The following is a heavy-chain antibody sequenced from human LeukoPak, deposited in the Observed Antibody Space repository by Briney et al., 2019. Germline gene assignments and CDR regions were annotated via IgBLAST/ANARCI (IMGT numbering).Heavy chain of an antibody. D-gene: IGHD3-10*01. CDR2: ISGSGGST. CDR3: ARRPFGADY. Sequence: GGSLRLSCAASGFTFSSYAMSWVRQAPGKGLEWVSAISGSGGSTYYADSVKGRFTISRDNAKNLVYLQMNSLRVEDTAVYYCARRPFGADYWGQGTLVTVSS. J-gene: IGHJ4*02. CDR1: GFTFSSYA. V-gene: IGHV3-23*01.